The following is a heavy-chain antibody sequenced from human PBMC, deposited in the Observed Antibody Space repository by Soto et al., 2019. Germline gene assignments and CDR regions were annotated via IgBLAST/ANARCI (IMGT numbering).Heavy chain of an antibody. J-gene: IGHJ4*02. Sequence: QLQLQESGPGLVKPSGTLSLACSVSGGSISSSSYYWGWIRQPPGKGLEYIGTIYYSGITYYSPSLKARGTLSVDTSRNQFSLKLRSVTAADTAVYDCVIHRDSGYSYGGIYYFDYWGQGTLVTVSS. CDR1: GGSISSSSYY. D-gene: IGHD5-18*01. V-gene: IGHV4-39*01. CDR2: IYYSGIT. CDR3: VIHRDSGYSYGGIYYFDY.